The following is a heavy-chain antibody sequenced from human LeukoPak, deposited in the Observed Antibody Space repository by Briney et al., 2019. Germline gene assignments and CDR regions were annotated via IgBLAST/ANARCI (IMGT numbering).Heavy chain of an antibody. CDR2: IVVGSGNT. J-gene: IGHJ4*02. D-gene: IGHD4-17*01. V-gene: IGHV1-58*01. Sequence: SVKVSCTASGFTFSSSAVQWVRQARGQRLEWRGWIVVGSGNTNYAQKFHERVTITRDMSTSTAYMELCSLRSEDTAVYSCAALDYGYYYFDYWGQGTLGTVSS. CDR3: AALDYGYYYFDY. CDR1: GFTFSSSA.